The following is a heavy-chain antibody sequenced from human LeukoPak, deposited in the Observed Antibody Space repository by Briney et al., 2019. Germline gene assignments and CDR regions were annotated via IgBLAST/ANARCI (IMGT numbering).Heavy chain of an antibody. V-gene: IGHV4-59*01. CDR3: VSWGGELLAFDY. J-gene: IGHJ4*02. Sequence: PSETLSLTCTVSGGSISSYYWSWIRQPPGKGLEWIGYIYYSGSTNYNPSLKSRVTISVDTSKNQFSLKLSSVTAADTAVYYCVSWGGELLAFDYWGQGTLVTVSS. CDR1: GGSISSYY. CDR2: IYYSGST. D-gene: IGHD1-26*01.